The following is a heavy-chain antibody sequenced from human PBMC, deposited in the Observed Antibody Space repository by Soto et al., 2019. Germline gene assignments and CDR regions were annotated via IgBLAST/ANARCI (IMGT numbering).Heavy chain of an antibody. J-gene: IGHJ6*02. Sequence: QLVESGGGVVPPGASLRLSCAASGFTFSTFGMHWVRQTPGKGLEWVAVVSYAGNNKVYADSVKGRFTISRDNFKNAVDLVMNNLKVDDTAVYYCAKDLQAYGDYDYYCYGLDVWDQGATVSVSS. CDR3: AKDLQAYGDYDYYCYGLDV. CDR1: GFTFSTFG. V-gene: IGHV3-30*18. CDR2: VSYAGNNK. D-gene: IGHD4-17*01.